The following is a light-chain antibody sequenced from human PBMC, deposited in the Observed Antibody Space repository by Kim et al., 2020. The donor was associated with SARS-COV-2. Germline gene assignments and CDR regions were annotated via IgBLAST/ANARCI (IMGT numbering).Light chain of an antibody. CDR2: GKN. Sequence: VSLGQTVWIKCQGDSIRSDYATWYQQKPGQAPILVIYGKNNRPSGIPDRFSGSSSGNTASLTITGTQAGDEADYYCNSRDTNDNVVFGGGTQLTVL. CDR1: SIRSDY. V-gene: IGLV3-19*01. J-gene: IGLJ2*01. CDR3: NSRDTNDNVV.